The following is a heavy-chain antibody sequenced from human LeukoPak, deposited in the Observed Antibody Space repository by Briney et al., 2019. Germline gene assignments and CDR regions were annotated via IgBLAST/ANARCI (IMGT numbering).Heavy chain of an antibody. Sequence: ASVTVSCTASVYTFTSYGISWVRQAPGQGREWMGWISAYNGNTNYAQKLQGRVTMTTDTSTSTAYMELRSLRSDDTAVYYCARAGIAAGLYYFDYWGQGTLVTVSS. V-gene: IGHV1-18*01. CDR2: ISAYNGNT. J-gene: IGHJ4*02. CDR3: ARAGIAAGLYYFDY. D-gene: IGHD6-13*01. CDR1: VYTFTSYG.